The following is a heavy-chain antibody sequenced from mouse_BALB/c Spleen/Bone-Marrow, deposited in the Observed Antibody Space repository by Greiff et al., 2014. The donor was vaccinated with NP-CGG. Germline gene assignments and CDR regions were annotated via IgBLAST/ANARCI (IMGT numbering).Heavy chain of an antibody. J-gene: IGHJ1*01. Sequence: LQESGAELAKPGASVKMSRKASGYTFTTYWIHWVKQRPGQGLEWIGYINPSTGNTEYNQKFRDRATLTADKSSSTPYMQLSSLTSEDSAVYYCARGLRDWYFDVWGAGTTVTVSS. CDR1: GYTFTTYW. CDR3: ARGLRDWYFDV. D-gene: IGHD2-4*01. V-gene: IGHV1-7*01. CDR2: INPSTGNT.